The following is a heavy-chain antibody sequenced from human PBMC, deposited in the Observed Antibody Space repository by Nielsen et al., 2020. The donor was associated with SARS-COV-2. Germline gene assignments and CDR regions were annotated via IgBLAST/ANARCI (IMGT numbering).Heavy chain of an antibody. CDR1: GFTFSSHA. V-gene: IGHV3-23*03. Sequence: GGSLRLSCAAAGFTFSSHAMNWVRQPPGKGLEWVSLIDGWGNTIKQADSVKGRFNVSRDNSKKTLFLHMSSLTPEDTAVYYCARALHDYDDSRDGVDVWGQGTTVTVSS. D-gene: IGHD4-17*01. J-gene: IGHJ6*02. CDR2: IDGWGNTI. CDR3: ARALHDYDDSRDGVDV.